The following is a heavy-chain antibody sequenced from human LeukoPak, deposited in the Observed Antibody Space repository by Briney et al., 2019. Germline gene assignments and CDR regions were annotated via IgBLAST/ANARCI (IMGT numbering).Heavy chain of an antibody. CDR3: AKDSVGVVPAAMKGANCYMDV. CDR1: GFTFSSYG. V-gene: IGHV3-30*02. CDR2: IRYDGSNK. D-gene: IGHD2-2*01. Sequence: PGGSLRLSCAASGFTFSSYGMHWVRQAPGKGLEWVAFIRYDGSNKYYADSVKGRFTISRDNSKNTLYLQMNSLRAEDTAVYYCAKDSVGVVPAAMKGANCYMDVWGKGTTVTVSS. J-gene: IGHJ6*03.